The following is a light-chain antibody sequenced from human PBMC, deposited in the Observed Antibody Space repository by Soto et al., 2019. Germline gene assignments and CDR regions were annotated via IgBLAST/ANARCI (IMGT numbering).Light chain of an antibody. J-gene: IGKJ5*01. CDR2: DAS. Sequence: EIVLTQSPATLSLSAGERATLSCRASQSVVTYLAWYQHKPGQAPRLLIYDASNRATGIPARFSGSGSGTDFTLSISSLEPEDFAVYYCQQYGYSPITFGQGTRLEIK. CDR1: QSVVTY. V-gene: IGKV3-11*01. CDR3: QQYGYSPIT.